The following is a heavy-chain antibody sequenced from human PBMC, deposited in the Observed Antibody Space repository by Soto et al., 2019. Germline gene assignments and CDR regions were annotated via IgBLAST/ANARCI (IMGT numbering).Heavy chain of an antibody. V-gene: IGHV1-8*01. CDR3: AIGVMAHYDFWSDPRGDWLAA. Sequence: QVQLLQSGAEVKRPGASVKVSCRASGYTFNNYDVSWVRQAAGQGLEWMGWLSPATGKTKTTYLPHFRDRVRMTGSTSVATAYLEVLDLTSDDTAVYYWAIGVMAHYDFWSDPRGDWLAAWGQRNLVNVSS. CDR2: LSPATGKTKT. CDR1: GYTFNNYD. J-gene: IGHJ5*02. D-gene: IGHD3-3*01.